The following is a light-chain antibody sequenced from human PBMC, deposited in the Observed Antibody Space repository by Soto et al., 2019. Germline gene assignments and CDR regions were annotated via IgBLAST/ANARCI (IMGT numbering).Light chain of an antibody. CDR1: QNIFTY. CDR3: QHYTRYSAS. CDR2: DAS. J-gene: IGKJ3*01. Sequence: DIHMTQSPSTLSASVGDRVTISCRAGQNIFTYLAWYQQKPGEAPKLLIFDASTFQSGVPPRFRGSGSGTEFTLTTSSLQPDDFETYYCQHYTRYSASFGPGTKVDLK. V-gene: IGKV1-5*01.